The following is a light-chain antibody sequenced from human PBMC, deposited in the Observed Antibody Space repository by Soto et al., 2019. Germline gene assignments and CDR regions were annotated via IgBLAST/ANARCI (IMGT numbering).Light chain of an antibody. CDR2: DVT. CDR3: CSYAGSYTWV. CDR1: SSDVSAYRY. V-gene: IGLV2-11*01. Sequence: QCALTQPRSVSGCPGQPVTISCTGTSSDVSAYRYGSWYQHYPGEAPKVMIYDVTQRSSGVPDRFSGTKSGNTASLTLSGLQAEDEADYYCCSYAGSYTWVFGSGTKVTV. J-gene: IGLJ1*01.